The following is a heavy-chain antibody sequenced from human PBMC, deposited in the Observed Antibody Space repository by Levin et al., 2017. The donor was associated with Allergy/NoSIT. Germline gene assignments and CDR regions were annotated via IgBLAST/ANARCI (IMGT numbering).Heavy chain of an antibody. CDR3: ARLRVVSATVLTKGRWWFDP. CDR1: GGSISSGGDY. D-gene: IGHD2-15*01. Sequence: SCTVSGGSISSGGDYWSWIRQHPGKGLEWIGHIYDRGSASYNPSLRRRVTISIDTSKTQFFLKLNSVTAADTAIYYCARLRVVSATVLTKGRWWFDPWGQGTLVTVSS. CDR2: IYDRGSA. J-gene: IGHJ5*02. V-gene: IGHV4-31*03.